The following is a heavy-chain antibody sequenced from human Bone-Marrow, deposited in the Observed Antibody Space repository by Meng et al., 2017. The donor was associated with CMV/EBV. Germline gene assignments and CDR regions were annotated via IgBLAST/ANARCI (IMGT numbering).Heavy chain of an antibody. D-gene: IGHD3-10*01. J-gene: IGHJ5*02. CDR2: INPNSGGT. Sequence: ASVNVSCKASGYTFTGYYMHWVRQAPGQGLEWMGWINPNSGGTNYAQKFQGRVTMTRDTSINTAYMDLSSLRSEDTAIYYCTRGRGSTHKGNWFDPWGQGTLVTVSS. CDR1: GYTFTGYY. V-gene: IGHV1-2*02. CDR3: TRGRGSTHKGNWFDP.